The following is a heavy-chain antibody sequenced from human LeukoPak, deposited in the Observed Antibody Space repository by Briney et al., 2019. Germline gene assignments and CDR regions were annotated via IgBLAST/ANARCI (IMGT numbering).Heavy chain of an antibody. CDR3: ARQTRRTAKAVASTLVRYFDY. CDR1: GGSISSSSYY. J-gene: IGHJ4*02. D-gene: IGHD6-19*01. Sequence: PSETLSLTCTVSGGSISSSSYYWGWIRQPAGKGLEWIGSIYYSGSTYYNPSLKSRVTISVDTSKNQFSLKLSSVTAADTAVYYCARQTRRTAKAVASTLVRYFDYWGQGTLVTVSS. CDR2: IYYSGST. V-gene: IGHV4-39*01.